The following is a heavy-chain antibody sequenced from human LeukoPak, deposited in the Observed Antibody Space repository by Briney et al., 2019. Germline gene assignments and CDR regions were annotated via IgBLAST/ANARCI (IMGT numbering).Heavy chain of an antibody. CDR1: GFTFSSYG. CDR3: AKGLSDREQDAFNI. Sequence: GGSLRLSCAASGFTFSSYGMHWVRQAPGKGLEWVAFIRYDGSNKYYADSVKGRFTISRDNSKNTLYLRMNSLRAEDTAVYYCAKGLSDREQDAFNIWGQGTMVTVSS. D-gene: IGHD1/OR15-1a*01. V-gene: IGHV3-30*02. CDR2: IRYDGSNK. J-gene: IGHJ3*02.